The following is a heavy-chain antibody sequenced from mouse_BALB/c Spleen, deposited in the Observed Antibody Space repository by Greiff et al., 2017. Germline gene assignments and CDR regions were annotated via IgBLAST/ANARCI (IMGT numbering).Heavy chain of an antibody. D-gene: IGHD2-10*02. CDR3: ARSPYGNYGFAY. V-gene: IGHV5-12-1*01. CDR1: GFAFSSYD. CDR2: ISSGGGST. Sequence: EVQGVESGGGLVKPGGSLKLSCAASGFAFSSYDMSWVRQTPEKRLEWVAYISSGGGSTYYPDTVKGRFTISRDNAKNTLYLQMSSLKSEDTAMYYCARSPYGNYGFAYWGQGTLVTVSA. J-gene: IGHJ3*01.